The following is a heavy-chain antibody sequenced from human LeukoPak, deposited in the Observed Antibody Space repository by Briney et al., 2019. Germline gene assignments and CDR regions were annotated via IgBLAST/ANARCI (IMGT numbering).Heavy chain of an antibody. D-gene: IGHD6-13*01. V-gene: IGHV1-18*01. Sequence: ASVTVSFTSSVYTFSTYGFCWVRQAPGHGLEWMGWISANSGKTDYAQKFQGRVTMTTDTSTTTAYMELRSLRPDDTALYFCAKVAGDRMDHWGQGTLLTVSS. CDR1: VYTFSTYG. CDR2: ISANSGKT. CDR3: AKVAGDRMDH. J-gene: IGHJ4*02.